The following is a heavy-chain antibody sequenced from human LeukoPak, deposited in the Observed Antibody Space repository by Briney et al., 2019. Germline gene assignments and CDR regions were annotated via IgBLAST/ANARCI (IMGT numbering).Heavy chain of an antibody. J-gene: IGHJ4*02. V-gene: IGHV3-23*01. D-gene: IGHD2-15*01. CDR3: AKDNPLSLHCSGGSCPLDF. Sequence: GTLRLSCEVPGFTFSSYGMSWVHQGPGNGLEWISAISGSGGSAYYAESVKGRFTISRDNSKNTLYLQKNSLRAQGPAVYFCAKDNPLSLHCSGGSCPLDFWGQGTLLTVSS. CDR2: ISGSGGSA. CDR1: GFTFSSYG.